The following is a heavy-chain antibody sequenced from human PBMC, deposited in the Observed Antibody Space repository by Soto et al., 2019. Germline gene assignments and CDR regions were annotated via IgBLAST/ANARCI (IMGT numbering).Heavy chain of an antibody. Sequence: GASVKVSCKVSGYTLTELSMHWVRQAPGKGLEWMGGFDPEDGETIYAQKFQGRVTMTEDTSTDTAYMELSSLRSEDTAVYYCATDFRRDDAFDIWGQGTMVTVS. V-gene: IGHV1-24*01. CDR3: ATDFRRDDAFDI. J-gene: IGHJ3*02. CDR2: FDPEDGET. CDR1: GYTLTELS.